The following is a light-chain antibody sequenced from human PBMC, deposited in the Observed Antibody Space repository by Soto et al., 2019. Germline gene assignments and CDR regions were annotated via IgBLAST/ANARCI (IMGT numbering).Light chain of an antibody. J-gene: IGKJ1*01. CDR2: AAS. Sequence: DIQMTQSPSSLSASVGDRVTITCRASQSSSIYLNWYQQKPGKGAKVLIYAASSLQSGVPPRFSGSGSGTDFTLTISSLQPEDFATYFCQQSYNIPRATLGQGTTVDTK. CDR3: QQSYNIPRAT. CDR1: QSSSIY. V-gene: IGKV1-39*01.